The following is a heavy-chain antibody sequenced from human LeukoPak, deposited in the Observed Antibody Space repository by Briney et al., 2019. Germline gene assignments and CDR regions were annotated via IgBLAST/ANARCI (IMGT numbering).Heavy chain of an antibody. CDR3: ARDIPSSTSNSYYYYGMDV. V-gene: IGHV1-69*06. J-gene: IGHJ6*02. Sequence: SVKVSCKASGGTFSSYAISWVRQAPGQGLEWMGGIIPIFGTANYAQKFQGRVAITADKSTSTAYMELRSLRSDETAVYYCARDIPSSTSNSYYYYGMDVWGQGTTVTVSS. CDR1: GGTFSSYA. D-gene: IGHD2-2*01. CDR2: IIPIFGTA.